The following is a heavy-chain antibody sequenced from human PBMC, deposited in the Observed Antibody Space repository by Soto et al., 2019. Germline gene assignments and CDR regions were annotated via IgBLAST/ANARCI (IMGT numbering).Heavy chain of an antibody. Sequence: ASVPVACKVSGYTIPELSMHWVRQAPGKGLEWMGGFDPEDGETIYAQKFQGRVTMTEDTSTDTAYMELSSLRSEDTAVYYCATFGPVWYYFDYWGQGTLVTVSS. D-gene: IGHD2-21*01. V-gene: IGHV1-24*01. CDR2: FDPEDGET. CDR1: GYTIPELS. CDR3: ATFGPVWYYFDY. J-gene: IGHJ4*02.